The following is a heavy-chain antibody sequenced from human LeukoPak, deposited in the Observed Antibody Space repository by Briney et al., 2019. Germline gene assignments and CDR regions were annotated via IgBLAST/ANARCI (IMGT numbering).Heavy chain of an antibody. Sequence: GGSLRLSCAASGFTFSSYAMHWVRQAPGKGLEWVAVISYDGSNKYYADSVKGRFTISRDNSKNTLYLQMNSLRAEDMAVYYCARWNKAYDSWGRGTLVTVSS. J-gene: IGHJ4*02. CDR3: ARWNKAYDS. CDR1: GFTFSSYA. V-gene: IGHV3-30*04. CDR2: ISYDGSNK. D-gene: IGHD1/OR15-1a*01.